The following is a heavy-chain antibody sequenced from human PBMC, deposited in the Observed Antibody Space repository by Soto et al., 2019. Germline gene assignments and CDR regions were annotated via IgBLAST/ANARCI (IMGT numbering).Heavy chain of an antibody. V-gene: IGHV4-31*03. D-gene: IGHD5-18*01. CDR1: GGSISSGGYY. J-gene: IGHJ4*02. CDR2: IYYSGST. CDR3: ARSGYSYGPNPILY. Sequence: LSLTCTVSGGSISSGGYYWSWIRQHPGKGLEWIGYIYYSGSTYYNPSLKSRVTISVDTSKNQFSLKLSSVTAADTAVYYCARSGYSYGPNPILYWGQGTLVTVSS.